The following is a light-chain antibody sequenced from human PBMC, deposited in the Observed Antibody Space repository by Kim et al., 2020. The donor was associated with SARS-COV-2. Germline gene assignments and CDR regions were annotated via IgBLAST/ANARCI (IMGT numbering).Light chain of an antibody. J-gene: IGLJ3*02. V-gene: IGLV2-14*04. Sequence: GQQITLSRTGTSSDIGAYNYVSWCQQHPGKAPKLLIFDVSKRPSGVSSRFSGSKSANTASLTISGLQAEDEADYYCSSYTISNAWVFGGGTKVTVL. CDR1: SSDIGAYNY. CDR3: SSYTISNAWV. CDR2: DVS.